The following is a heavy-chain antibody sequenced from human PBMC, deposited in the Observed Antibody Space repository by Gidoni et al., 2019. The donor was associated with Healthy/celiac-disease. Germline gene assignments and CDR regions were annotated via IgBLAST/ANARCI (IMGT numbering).Heavy chain of an antibody. CDR1: GFTFSNAW. CDR3: TTDPKGELRFLEWPWYFDL. V-gene: IGHV3-15*01. CDR2: IKSKTDGGTT. D-gene: IGHD3-3*01. Sequence: EVQLVESGGGLVKPGGSLRLSCAASGFTFSNAWMSWVRQAPGKGLEWVGRIKSKTDGGTTDYAAPVKGRFTISRDDSKNTLYLQMNSLKTEDTAVYYCTTDPKGELRFLEWPWYFDLWGRGTLVTVSS. J-gene: IGHJ2*01.